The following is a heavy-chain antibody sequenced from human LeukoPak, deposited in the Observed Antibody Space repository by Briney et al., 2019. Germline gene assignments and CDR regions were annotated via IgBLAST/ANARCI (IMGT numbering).Heavy chain of an antibody. V-gene: IGHV3-21*05. CDR3: ARRGPYFDY. D-gene: IGHD3-10*01. CDR2: ISSTSTDI. Sequence: GGSLRLSCTASGFTFSNHGMNWVRQAPGKGLEWISYISSTSTDIYYVDSVTGRFTISRDNAKNSLYLQMNSLRPEDTSIYYCARRGPYFDYWGQGILVTVSS. J-gene: IGHJ4*02. CDR1: GFTFSNHG.